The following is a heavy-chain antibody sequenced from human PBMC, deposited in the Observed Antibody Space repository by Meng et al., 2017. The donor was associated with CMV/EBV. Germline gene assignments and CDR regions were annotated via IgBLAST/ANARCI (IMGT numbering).Heavy chain of an antibody. CDR3: ARGTKGLSY. V-gene: IGHV4-34*01. CDR2: INHSGST. J-gene: IGHJ4*02. D-gene: IGHD2-15*01. CDR1: GGSFSGDY. Sequence: LSLTCAVDGGSFSGDYGSGSRQTPGKGLEWIGEINHSGSTNYNPSLRSRVTISVDTSKNQFSLKLSSVTAADTAVYYCARGTKGLSYWGQGTLVTVSS.